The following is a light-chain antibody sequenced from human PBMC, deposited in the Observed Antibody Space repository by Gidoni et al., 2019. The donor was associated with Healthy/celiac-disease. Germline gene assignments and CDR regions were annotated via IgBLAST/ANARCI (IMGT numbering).Light chain of an antibody. CDR2: KAS. V-gene: IGKV1-5*03. J-gene: IGKJ1*01. CDR3: QQYSTSSRT. Sequence: DIQLTQSPSTLSASVGDRVTITCRASQSINSWLAWYQQKPENVPKFLIYKASSLESGVPSRCSGSGSETEFTLTISSLQPDDFATYYCQQYSTSSRTFGQGTKVEIK. CDR1: QSINSW.